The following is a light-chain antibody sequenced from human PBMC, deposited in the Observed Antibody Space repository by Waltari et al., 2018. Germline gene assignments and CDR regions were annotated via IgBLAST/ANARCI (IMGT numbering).Light chain of an antibody. CDR3: HQYYTTPRT. CDR2: WAS. CDR1: QSVLYSSNNKNY. V-gene: IGKV4-1*01. Sequence: DVVMTQSPDSLAVSLVERATITCKSSQSVLYSSNNKNYLAWYQQKPGQPPKLLLYWASTRASGAPDRFSGSGSGTDFTLTISSLQAEDVAVYYCHQYYTTPRTFGQGTRVEIK. J-gene: IGKJ1*01.